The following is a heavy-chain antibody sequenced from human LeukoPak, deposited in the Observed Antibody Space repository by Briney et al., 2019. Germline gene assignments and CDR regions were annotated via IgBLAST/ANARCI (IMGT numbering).Heavy chain of an antibody. Sequence: GASVKVSCKASGYTFTSYGISWVRQAPGQGLEWMGWISAYNGNTNYAQKLQGRVTMTTDTSTSTAYMELRSLRSDDTAVYYCARSSLRYFDWLLPYYYYYYMDVWGKGTTVTISS. V-gene: IGHV1-18*01. CDR2: ISAYNGNT. CDR3: ARSSLRYFDWLLPYYYYYYMDV. CDR1: GYTFTSYG. D-gene: IGHD3-9*01. J-gene: IGHJ6*03.